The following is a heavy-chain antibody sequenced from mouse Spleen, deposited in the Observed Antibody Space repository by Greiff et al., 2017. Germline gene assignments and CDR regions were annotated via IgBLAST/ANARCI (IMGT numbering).Heavy chain of an antibody. Sequence: VQLQQPGAELVRPGTSVKLSCKASGYTFSSYWMHWVKQRPGQGLEWIGVIDPSDSYTNYNQKFKGKATLTVDTSSSTAYMQLSSLTSEDSAVYYCARSEVLLRYYFDYWGQGTTLTVSS. D-gene: IGHD1-1*01. CDR1: GYTFSSYW. V-gene: IGHV1-59*01. CDR3: ARSEVLLRYYFDY. J-gene: IGHJ2*01. CDR2: IDPSDSYT.